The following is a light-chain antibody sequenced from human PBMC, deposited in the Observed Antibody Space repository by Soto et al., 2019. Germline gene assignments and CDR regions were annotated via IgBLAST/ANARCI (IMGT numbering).Light chain of an antibody. CDR2: DAS. Sequence: EIVLTQSPVTLSLSPGERATLSCRASQSVSSYLAWYQQKPGQAPRLLIFDASNRGTGIPARFSGSGSGTDFTLTISSQEPEDFAVYYCQQRSDWPSTFGGGTKVEIK. CDR3: QQRSDWPST. CDR1: QSVSSY. V-gene: IGKV3-11*01. J-gene: IGKJ4*01.